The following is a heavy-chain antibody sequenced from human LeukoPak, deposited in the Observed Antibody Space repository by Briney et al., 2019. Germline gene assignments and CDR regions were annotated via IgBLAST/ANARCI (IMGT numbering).Heavy chain of an antibody. D-gene: IGHD3-22*01. V-gene: IGHV1-18*01. J-gene: IGHJ4*02. CDR2: ISAYNGNT. Sequence: SVKVSCKASGYTFTSYGISWVRQAPGQGLEWMGWISAYNGNTNYAQKLQGRVTMTTDTSTSTAYMELRSRGSDDTAVYYCARGDYYDSSGYYYVGGVDYWGQGTLVTVSS. CDR1: GYTFTSYG. CDR3: ARGDYYDSSGYYYVGGVDY.